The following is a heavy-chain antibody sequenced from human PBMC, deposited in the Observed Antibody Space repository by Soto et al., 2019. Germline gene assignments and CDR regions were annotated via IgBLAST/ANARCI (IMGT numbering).Heavy chain of an antibody. CDR3: ARLYYDSSGYYPYYYYGMDV. J-gene: IGHJ6*02. V-gene: IGHV5-10-1*01. D-gene: IGHD3-22*01. CDR2: IDPSDSYT. CDR1: GYSFTSYW. Sequence: GESLKISCKGSGYSFTSYWISWVRQMPGKGLEWMGRIDPSDSYTNYSPSFQGHVTISADKSISTAYLQWSSLRASDTAMYYCARLYYDSSGYYPYYYYGMDVWGQGTTVTVSS.